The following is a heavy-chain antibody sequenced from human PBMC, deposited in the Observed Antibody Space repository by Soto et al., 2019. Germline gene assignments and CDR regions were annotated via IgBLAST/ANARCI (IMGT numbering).Heavy chain of an antibody. CDR3: ASSPVRGVSATDY. Sequence: SVKVSCKASGGTFSSYTISWVRQAPGQGLEWMGRIIPILGIANYAQKFQGRVTITADKSTSTAYMELSSLRSEDTAVYYCASSPVRGVSATDYWGQGTLVTVSS. CDR2: IIPILGIA. D-gene: IGHD3-10*01. J-gene: IGHJ4*02. CDR1: GGTFSSYT. V-gene: IGHV1-69*02.